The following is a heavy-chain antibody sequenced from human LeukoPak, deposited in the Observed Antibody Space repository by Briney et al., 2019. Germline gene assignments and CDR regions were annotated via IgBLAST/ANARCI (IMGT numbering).Heavy chain of an antibody. Sequence: GESIKISCEGAGYSFTSCWIGWVREMREKGLGWVGIIHPGDSETRASPSLHGQVTISADTSISTAYLQWSSLNASDTAMYYCARRSRSDDWLPRLFDYWGQGTLVTVSS. V-gene: IGHV5-51*01. J-gene: IGHJ4*02. D-gene: IGHD3-9*01. CDR3: ARRSRSDDWLPRLFDY. CDR1: GYSFTSCW. CDR2: IHPGDSET.